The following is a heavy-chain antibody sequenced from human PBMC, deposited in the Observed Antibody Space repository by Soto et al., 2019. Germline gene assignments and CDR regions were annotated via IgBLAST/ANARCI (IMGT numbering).Heavy chain of an antibody. D-gene: IGHD2-15*01. CDR2: ITYCGIE. Sequence: QVQLVESGGGVVQPGRSLRLACTASGFTFSNYAMLWVRQAPGTGLEWVALITYCGIEVYADSVRGRFTISRDNSKNTLDLQMNNLRREAVAVYVCARDWWFQVASGFDVWGQGTMV. CDR3: ARDWWFQVASGFDV. CDR1: GFTFSNYA. V-gene: IGHV3-30*01. J-gene: IGHJ3*01.